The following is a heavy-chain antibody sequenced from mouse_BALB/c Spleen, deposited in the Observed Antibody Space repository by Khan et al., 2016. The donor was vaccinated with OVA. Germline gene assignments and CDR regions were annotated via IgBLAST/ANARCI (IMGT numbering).Heavy chain of an antibody. CDR3: ARSGGNFHWYFDV. V-gene: IGHV5-17*02. CDR2: ICSGSSTI. D-gene: IGHD2-1*01. Sequence: EVELVESGGGLVQPGGSRKLSCAASGFTFSTFGMHWVRQAPRKGLEWVAYICSGSSTIYYVDTVKGRFTISRDNPKNTLFLQMTSLRSEDSAMYYCARSGGNFHWYFDVWGAGTSVTVSA. CDR1: GFTFSTFG. J-gene: IGHJ1*01.